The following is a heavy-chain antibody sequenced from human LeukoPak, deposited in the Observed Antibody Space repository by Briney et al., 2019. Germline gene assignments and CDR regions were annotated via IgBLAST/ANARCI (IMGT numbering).Heavy chain of an antibody. CDR1: GFTFSSYS. J-gene: IGHJ3*02. Sequence: GGSLRLSCAAYGFTFSSYSMNWVRQAPGKGLEWVSSISSSSSYIYYADSVKGRFTISRDNAKNSLYLQMNSLRAEDAAVYYCARDYYSSGWRDAFDIWGQGTMVTVSS. D-gene: IGHD6-19*01. V-gene: IGHV3-21*03. CDR3: ARDYYSSGWRDAFDI. CDR2: ISSSSSYI.